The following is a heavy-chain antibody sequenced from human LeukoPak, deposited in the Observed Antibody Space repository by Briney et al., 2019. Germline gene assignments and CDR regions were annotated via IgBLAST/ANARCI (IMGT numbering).Heavy chain of an antibody. D-gene: IGHD6-13*01. CDR2: INHSGST. J-gene: IGHJ5*02. V-gene: IGHV4-34*01. Sequence: SETLSLTCAVYGGSFSGYYWSWIRQPPGKGLEWIGEINHSGSTNYNPSLKSRVTISVDTSKNQFSLKLSSVTAADTAVYYCARGLGAAFRTWGQGTLVTVSS. CDR1: GGSFSGYY. CDR3: ARGLGAAFRT.